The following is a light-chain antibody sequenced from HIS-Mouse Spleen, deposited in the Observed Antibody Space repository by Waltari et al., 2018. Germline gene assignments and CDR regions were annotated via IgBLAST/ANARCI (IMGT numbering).Light chain of an antibody. CDR3: QAWDSSVV. CDR1: KLGDKY. V-gene: IGLV3-1*01. Sequence: SYELTQPPSVSVSPGQTASITSPGDKLGDKYACWYQQNPGQSPVLVIDQDSKRPSGIPERFSGSNSGNTATLTISGTQAMDEADYYCQAWDSSVVFGGGTKLTVL. CDR2: QDS. J-gene: IGLJ2*01.